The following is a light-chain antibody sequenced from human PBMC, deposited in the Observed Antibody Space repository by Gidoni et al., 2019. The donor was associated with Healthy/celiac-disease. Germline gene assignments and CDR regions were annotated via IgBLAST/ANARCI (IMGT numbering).Light chain of an antibody. CDR2: DTS. CDR3: LLSYSGARV. V-gene: IGLV7-46*01. Sequence: QAVLTQEPSLPVSPGGTVTLTCGSSTGAVTSGHYPYWFQQKPGQAPRTRIYDTSNKHSWTPARFSGSLLGGKAALTLAGAQPEDEAEYYCLLSYSGARVFGGGTKLTVL. J-gene: IGLJ3*02. CDR1: TGAVTSGHY.